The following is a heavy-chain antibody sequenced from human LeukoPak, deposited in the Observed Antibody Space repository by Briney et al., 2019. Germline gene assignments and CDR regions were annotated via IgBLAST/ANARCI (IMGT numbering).Heavy chain of an antibody. V-gene: IGHV3-23*01. J-gene: IGHJ6*03. Sequence: AGGSLRLSCAASGFTFSSYGMSWVRQAPGKGLEWVSAISGSGGSTYYADSVKGRFTISRDNSKNTLYLQMNSLRAEDTAVYYCARDGRNYYYYYYMDVWGKGTTVTISS. CDR2: ISGSGGST. CDR1: GFTFSSYG. CDR3: ARDGRNYYYYYYMDV.